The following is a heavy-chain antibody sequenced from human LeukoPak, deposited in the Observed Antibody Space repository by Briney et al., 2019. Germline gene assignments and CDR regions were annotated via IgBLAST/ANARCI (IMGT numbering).Heavy chain of an antibody. D-gene: IGHD5-24*01. V-gene: IGHV4-4*09. CDR3: ARHGIFDYGYNLGFDP. CDR1: GGSISSYY. CDR2: IYTSGST. J-gene: IGHJ5*02. Sequence: SETLSLTCTVSGGSISSYYWSWIRQPPGKGLEWIGYIYTSGSTNYNPSLKSRVTISVDTSKNQFSLKLSSVTAADTAVYYCARHGIFDYGYNLGFDPWGQGTLVTVSS.